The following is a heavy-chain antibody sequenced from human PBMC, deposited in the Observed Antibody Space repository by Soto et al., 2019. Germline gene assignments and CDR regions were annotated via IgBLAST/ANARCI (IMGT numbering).Heavy chain of an antibody. CDR1: VGSISSYY. V-gene: IGHV4-59*01. Sequence: PSETLSLTCTVSVGSISSYYWSWIRQPPGKGLEWIGYIYYSGSTNYNPSLKSRVTISVDTSKNQFSLKLSSVTAADTAVYYCERGRGYYYFDYWGQVALVTVSS. CDR3: ERGRGYYYFDY. CDR2: IYYSGST. D-gene: IGHD3-22*01. J-gene: IGHJ4*02.